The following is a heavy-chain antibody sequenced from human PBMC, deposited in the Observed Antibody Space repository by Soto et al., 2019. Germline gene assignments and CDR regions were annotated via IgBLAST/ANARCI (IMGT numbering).Heavy chain of an antibody. J-gene: IGHJ6*02. CDR3: THRRVTYGMDV. V-gene: IGHV2-5*02. Sequence: QITLKESGPTLVKPTQTLTLTCTFSGFSLSTSGVGVGWIRQPPGKALEWLAVTYWDDGKHYSPSLKSRLTRTXXTSKNQVVLTMTNMDPVDTATYYCTHRRVTYGMDVWGQGTTVTVSS. CDR1: GFSLSTSGVG. CDR2: TYWDDGK.